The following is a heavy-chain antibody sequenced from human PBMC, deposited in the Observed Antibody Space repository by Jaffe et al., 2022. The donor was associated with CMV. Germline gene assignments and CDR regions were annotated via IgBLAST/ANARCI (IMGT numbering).Heavy chain of an antibody. Sequence: EVQLVESGGGLVQPGGSLRLSCAASGFTFSSYEMNWVRQAPGKGLEWVSYISSSGSTIYYADSVKGRFTISRDNAKNSLYLQMNSLRAEDTAVYYCAREGRYFDWLEGDYYYYMDVWGKGTTVTVSS. J-gene: IGHJ6*03. CDR3: AREGRYFDWLEGDYYYYMDV. CDR2: ISSSGSTI. D-gene: IGHD3-9*01. CDR1: GFTFSSYE. V-gene: IGHV3-48*03.